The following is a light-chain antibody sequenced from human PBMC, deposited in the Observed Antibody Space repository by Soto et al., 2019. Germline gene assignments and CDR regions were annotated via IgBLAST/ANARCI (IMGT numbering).Light chain of an antibody. CDR2: DAS. V-gene: IGKV3-11*01. CDR3: QQRSNWPIT. CDR1: QSVSDN. Sequence: EIVMTQSPGTLSVSPGERTTLSCRASQSVSDNLAWYQQKSGQAPRLLIYDASNRATGIPARFSGSGSGTDFTLTISSLEPEDFAVYYCQQRSNWPITFGQGTRLEIK. J-gene: IGKJ5*01.